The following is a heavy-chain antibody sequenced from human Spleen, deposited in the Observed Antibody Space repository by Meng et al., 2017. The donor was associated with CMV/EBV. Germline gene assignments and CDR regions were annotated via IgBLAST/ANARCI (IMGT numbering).Heavy chain of an antibody. CDR2: INHSGST. J-gene: IGHJ5*02. CDR3: ARARYCSSTSCRRENWFDP. CDR1: GGSIRSGAYY. V-gene: IGHV4-34*01. D-gene: IGHD2-2*01. Sequence: SETLSLTCTVSGGSIRSGAYYWTWIRQHPGKGLEWIGEINHSGSTNYNPSLKSRVTISVDTSKNQFSLKLSSVTAADTAVYYCARARYCSSTSCRRENWFDPWGQGTLVTVSS.